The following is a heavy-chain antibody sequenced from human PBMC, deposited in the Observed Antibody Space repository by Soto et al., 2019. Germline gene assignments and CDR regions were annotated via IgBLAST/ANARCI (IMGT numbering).Heavy chain of an antibody. CDR2: INSDGSST. V-gene: IGHV3-74*01. CDR1: GFTFSSYW. D-gene: IGHD3-10*01. CDR3: ARDHYYGPYGMDV. J-gene: IGHJ6*02. Sequence: GGSLRLSCAASGFTFSSYWMHWVRQAPGKGLVWISRINSDGSSTSYADSVKGRFTISRDNAKNTLYLQMNSLRAEDTAVYYCARDHYYGPYGMDVWGQGTTVTVSS.